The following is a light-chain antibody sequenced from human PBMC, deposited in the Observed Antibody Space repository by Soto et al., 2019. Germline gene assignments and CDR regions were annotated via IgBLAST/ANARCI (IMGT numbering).Light chain of an antibody. V-gene: IGKV3-15*01. CDR1: QSVSDN. Sequence: ILMTQSPATLSVSPGERATLSCRASQSVSDNLAWYQQKPGQAPRLLIYDSSTRATGIPARSSGSGSGTECTLTIRGLQAEDFAVYYCQQYNNWPPWTVGQGTKVEIK. J-gene: IGKJ1*01. CDR3: QQYNNWPPWT. CDR2: DSS.